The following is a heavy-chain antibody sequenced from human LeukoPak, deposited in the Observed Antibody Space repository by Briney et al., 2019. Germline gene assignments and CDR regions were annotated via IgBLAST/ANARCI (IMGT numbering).Heavy chain of an antibody. D-gene: IGHD4-17*01. CDR1: GFSFTGFG. CDR2: IRHDGSKP. Sequence: GGSLRLSCLASGFSFTGFGMHWVRQAPGKGLEWVTFIRHDGSKPYYADSVKGRFTISRDDSRNTLYLQMNRLRPGDTAVYYCAKPHYGDYYYFDYWGQGTQVTVSS. V-gene: IGHV3-30*02. CDR3: AKPHYGDYYYFDY. J-gene: IGHJ4*02.